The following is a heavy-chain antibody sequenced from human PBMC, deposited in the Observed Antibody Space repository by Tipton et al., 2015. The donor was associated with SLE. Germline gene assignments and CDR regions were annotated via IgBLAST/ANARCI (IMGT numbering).Heavy chain of an antibody. CDR1: GLTFSTYA. V-gene: IGHV3-30*14. CDR2: ISFDGSNT. CDR3: ARVGAGPRLLDY. Sequence: SLRLSCAASGLTFSTYAMHWVRQAPGKGLEWVAVISFDGSNTYYADSVKGRFTLSRDTSKNTLYLQMDSLRPEDTAVYYCARVGAGPRLLDYWGQGTLVTVSS. J-gene: IGHJ4*02. D-gene: IGHD3-16*01.